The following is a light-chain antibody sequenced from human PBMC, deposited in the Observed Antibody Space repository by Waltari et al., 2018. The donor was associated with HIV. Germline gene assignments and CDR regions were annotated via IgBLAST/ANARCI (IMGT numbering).Light chain of an antibody. Sequence: QSVLTQPPSVSGAPGQRVTISCTGSSSTIGAGYDVHWYQQLPGTAPKLLIDVNSNRSLVVPDRFSGSKSCPSASLAITGLLAEDEADYDCHSYDSSLSVWVFGGGTKLTVL. CDR1: SSTIGAGYD. CDR3: HSYDSSLSVWV. V-gene: IGLV1-40*01. J-gene: IGLJ3*02. CDR2: VNS.